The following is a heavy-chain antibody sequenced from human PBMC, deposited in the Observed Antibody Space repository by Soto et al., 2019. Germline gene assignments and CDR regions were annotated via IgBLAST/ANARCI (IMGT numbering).Heavy chain of an antibody. CDR3: ATTPCTSCDHTNCPASFQH. J-gene: IGHJ1*01. Sequence: QIQLLQSGAEVKKPGASVKVSCKASGYTFTSYGVTWVRQAPGQGLEWMGWISPFNVNTEYAQNIQGRVTLTSDTSTGTAYMELRSLRSDDTAVYYCATTPCTSCDHTNCPASFQHWGQGTLVTVSS. CDR1: GYTFTSYG. D-gene: IGHD1-1*01. V-gene: IGHV1-18*01. CDR2: ISPFNVNT.